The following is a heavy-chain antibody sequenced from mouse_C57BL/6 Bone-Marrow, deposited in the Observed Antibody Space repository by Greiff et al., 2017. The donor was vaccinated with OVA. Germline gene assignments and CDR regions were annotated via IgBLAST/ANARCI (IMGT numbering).Heavy chain of an antibody. CDR2: INPSSGYT. V-gene: IGHV1-4*01. J-gene: IGHJ2*01. CDR1: GYTFTSYT. CDR3: ARMAVVARYYFDY. Sequence: QVQLKQSGAELARPGASVKMSCKASGYTFTSYTMHWVKQRPGQGLEWIGYINPSSGYTKYNQKFKDKAILTADKSSSTDYMRLSSMASEGSAVYYCARMAVVARYYFDYWGQGTTLTVSS. D-gene: IGHD1-1*01.